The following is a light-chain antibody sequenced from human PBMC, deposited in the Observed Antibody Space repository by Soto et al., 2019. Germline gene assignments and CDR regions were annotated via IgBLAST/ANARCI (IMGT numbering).Light chain of an antibody. CDR2: DAS. V-gene: IGKV3-15*01. CDR3: QQYTSWPPLT. Sequence: DIVMTQPPATLSVSPGEGATLSCRASQSVHRDLAWYQQKPGQAPRLLIYDASTRATGIPARFSGSGSGTEFTLTISSLQSEDFAVYYCQQYTSWPPLTFGGGTKVEI. CDR1: QSVHRD. J-gene: IGKJ4*01.